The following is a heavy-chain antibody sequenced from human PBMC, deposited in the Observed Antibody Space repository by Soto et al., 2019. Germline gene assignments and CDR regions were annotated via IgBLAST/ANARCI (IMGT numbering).Heavy chain of an antibody. D-gene: IGHD2-2*02. V-gene: IGHV4-39*01. CDR1: GGSISSSSYY. CDR3: ARQRVVPAAIVRYYYYYYGMDV. J-gene: IGHJ6*02. Sequence: PSETLSLTCTVSGGSISSSSYYWGWIRQPSGKGLEWIGSIYYSGSTYYNPSLKSRVTISVDTSKNQFSLKLSSVTAADTAVYYCARQRVVPAAIVRYYYYYYGMDVWGQGTTVTVSS. CDR2: IYYSGST.